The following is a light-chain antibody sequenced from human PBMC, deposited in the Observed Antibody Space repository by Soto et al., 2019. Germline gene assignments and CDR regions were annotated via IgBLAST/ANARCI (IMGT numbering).Light chain of an antibody. CDR3: QQYGSSGT. CDR2: GAS. Sequence: EIVLTHSPATLSLSPCESATLSFRASQSVSSYLAWYQQKPGQAPRLLIYGASSRATGIPDRFSGSGSGTDFTLTISRLEPEDFAVYYCQQYGSSGTFGQGTKVDIK. CDR1: QSVSSY. V-gene: IGKV3-20*01. J-gene: IGKJ1*01.